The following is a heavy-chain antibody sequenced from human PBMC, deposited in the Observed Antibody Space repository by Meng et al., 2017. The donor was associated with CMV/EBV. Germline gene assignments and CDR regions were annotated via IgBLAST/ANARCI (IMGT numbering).Heavy chain of an antibody. CDR3: ANGRSQNYYDSSGYSKPPHDAFDI. J-gene: IGHJ3*02. Sequence: GVLKISCAASGFTFDDYAMHWVRQAPGKGLEWVSLISWDGGSTYYADSVKGRFTISRDNSKNSLYLQMNSLRAEDTALYYCANGRSQNYYDSSGYSKPPHDAFDIWGQGTMVTVSS. V-gene: IGHV3-43D*03. CDR2: ISWDGGST. D-gene: IGHD3-22*01. CDR1: GFTFDDYA.